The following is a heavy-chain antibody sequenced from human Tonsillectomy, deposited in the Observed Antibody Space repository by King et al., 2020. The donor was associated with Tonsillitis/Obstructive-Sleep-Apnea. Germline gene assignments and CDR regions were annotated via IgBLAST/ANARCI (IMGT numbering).Heavy chain of an antibody. CDR3: ARVKGGAANLRYFDY. CDR1: GGSISSYY. J-gene: IGHJ4*02. V-gene: IGHV4-59*01. D-gene: IGHD6-13*01. Sequence: VQLQESGPGLVKPSETLSLTCTVSGGSISSYYWSWIRQPPGKGLEWIGYIYYSGSTNYNPSLKSRVTISVDTSKNQFSLKLSSVTAADTDVYYCARVKGGAANLRYFDYWGQGTLVTVSS. CDR2: IYYSGST.